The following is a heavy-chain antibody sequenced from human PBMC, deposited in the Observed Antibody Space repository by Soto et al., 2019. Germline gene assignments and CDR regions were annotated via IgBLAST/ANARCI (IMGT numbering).Heavy chain of an antibody. J-gene: IGHJ4*02. V-gene: IGHV1-69*12. D-gene: IGHD5-12*01. Sequence: QVQLVQSGAEVKKPGSSVKVSCKASGGTFSSYAISWVRQAPGQGLEWVGGIIPIFGTANYAQKFQGRVTITADESTTTAYMGLGSLRSEDTAVYYCASGFLDIVATITGFDYWGQGTLVTVSS. CDR2: IIPIFGTA. CDR1: GGTFSSYA. CDR3: ASGFLDIVATITGFDY.